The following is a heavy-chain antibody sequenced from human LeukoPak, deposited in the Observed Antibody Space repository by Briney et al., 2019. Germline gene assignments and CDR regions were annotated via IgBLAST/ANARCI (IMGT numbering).Heavy chain of an antibody. D-gene: IGHD3-9*01. Sequence: GGSLRLSCAASGFTFDDYAMHWVRQAPGKGLEWVSLISGDGGSTYYADSVKGRFTISRDNSKNSLYLQMNSLRTEDTALYYCAKVYYDILTGTYYLDYWGQGTLVTVSS. CDR1: GFTFDDYA. J-gene: IGHJ4*02. CDR2: ISGDGGST. V-gene: IGHV3-43*02. CDR3: AKVYYDILTGTYYLDY.